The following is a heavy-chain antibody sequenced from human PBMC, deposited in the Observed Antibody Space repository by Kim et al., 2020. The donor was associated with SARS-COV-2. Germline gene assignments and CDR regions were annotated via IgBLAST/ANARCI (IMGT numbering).Heavy chain of an antibody. J-gene: IGHJ6*02. CDR1: GYTFTSYG. V-gene: IGHV1-18*04. D-gene: IGHD3-10*01. CDR3: ARDRLWSNYYYGMDV. CDR2: ISAYNGNT. Sequence: ASVKVSCKASGYTFTSYGISWVRQAPGQGLEWMGLISAYNGNTNYAQKLQGRVTMTTDTSTSTAYMELRSLRSDDTAVYYCARDRLWSNYYYGMDVWGQGTTVTVSS.